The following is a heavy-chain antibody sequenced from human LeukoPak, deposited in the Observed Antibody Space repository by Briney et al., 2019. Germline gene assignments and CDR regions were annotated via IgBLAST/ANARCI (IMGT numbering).Heavy chain of an antibody. CDR2: IKQDGSEK. CDR3: ARGNMTHYFDY. J-gene: IGHJ4*02. D-gene: IGHD2/OR15-2a*01. CDR1: GLTFSSYW. V-gene: IGHV3-7*01. Sequence: GGSLRLSCAASGLTFSSYWMSWVRQAPGKGLEWVANIKQDGSEKYYVDSVKGRFTISRDNAKNSLYLQMNSLRAEDTAVYYCARGNMTHYFDYWGQGTLVTVSS.